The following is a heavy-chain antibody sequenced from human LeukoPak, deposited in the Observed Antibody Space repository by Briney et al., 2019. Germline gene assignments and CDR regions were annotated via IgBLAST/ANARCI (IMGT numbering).Heavy chain of an antibody. D-gene: IGHD1-26*01. CDR1: GFTFRSYS. CDR2: ISARGDRT. CDR3: ARDGIVGSPLFKFDY. Sequence: GGSLRLSCATSGFTFRSYSMKWVRQAPGRGLEWVSAISARGDRTHHADSVKGRFTISRDNSKNTLYLQMNSLRAEDRAFYYGARDGIVGSPLFKFDYWGQGTLVTVSS. V-gene: IGHV3-23*01. J-gene: IGHJ4*02.